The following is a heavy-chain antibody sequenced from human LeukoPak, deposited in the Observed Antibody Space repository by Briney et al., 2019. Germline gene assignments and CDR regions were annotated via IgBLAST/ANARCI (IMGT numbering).Heavy chain of an antibody. D-gene: IGHD3-10*01. CDR2: IYPGDSGT. CDR3: ARQRGYYGSGSYIDY. Sequence: KPGESLKISCKGSGYSLTSYWIGWVRQMPGKGLEWVGIIYPGDSGTKYSPSFKGQVTISVDKSINTAYLQWSSLKASDTAMYYCARQRGYYGSGSYIDYWGQGTLVTVSS. V-gene: IGHV5-51*01. J-gene: IGHJ4*02. CDR1: GYSLTSYW.